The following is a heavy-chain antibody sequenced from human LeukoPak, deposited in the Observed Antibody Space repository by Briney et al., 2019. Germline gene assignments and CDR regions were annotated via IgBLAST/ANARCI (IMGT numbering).Heavy chain of an antibody. Sequence: SETLSPTCAVYGGSFSSYYWSWIRQPPGKGLEWIGEINHSGSTNYNPSLKSRVTISVDTSKNQFSLKLSSVTAADTAVYYCARRVLLEWLLFGNNWFDPWGQGTLVTVSS. CDR3: ARRVLLEWLLFGNNWFDP. CDR2: INHSGST. J-gene: IGHJ5*02. V-gene: IGHV4-34*01. D-gene: IGHD3-3*01. CDR1: GGSFSSYY.